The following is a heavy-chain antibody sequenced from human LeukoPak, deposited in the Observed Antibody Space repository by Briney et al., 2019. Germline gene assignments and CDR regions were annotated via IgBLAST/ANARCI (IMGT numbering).Heavy chain of an antibody. D-gene: IGHD3-22*01. Sequence: QAGGSLRLSCAASGFTFSRFWMSWVRQAPGKGLEWVANIIQDGGEKFYLDSVKGRFTISRDNAKNSLSLQLNSLRDEDTAVYYCAREGSSGISHAADSWGQGTLVTVSS. CDR3: AREGSSGISHAADS. V-gene: IGHV3-7*01. J-gene: IGHJ4*02. CDR1: GFTFSRFW. CDR2: IIQDGGEK.